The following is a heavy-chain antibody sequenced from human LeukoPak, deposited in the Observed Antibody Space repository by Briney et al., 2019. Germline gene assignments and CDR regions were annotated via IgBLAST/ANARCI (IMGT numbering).Heavy chain of an antibody. J-gene: IGHJ4*02. D-gene: IGHD2-15*01. CDR3: ARAPRICSGGSCYSNY. Sequence: GGSLRLSCAVSGFTVTNNYMNWVRQAPGKGLEWVSSISSSSSYIYYADSVKGRFTISRDNAKNSLYLQMNSLRAEDTAVYYCARAPRICSGGSCYSNYWGQGTLVTVSS. V-gene: IGHV3-21*01. CDR1: GFTVTNNY. CDR2: ISSSSSYI.